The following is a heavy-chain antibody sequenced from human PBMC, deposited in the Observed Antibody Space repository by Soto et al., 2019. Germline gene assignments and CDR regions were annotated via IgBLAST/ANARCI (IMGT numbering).Heavy chain of an antibody. V-gene: IGHV4-59*01. D-gene: IGHD6-13*01. CDR1: GGSIIGYY. CDR3: ARTGGAYSRSKINWFEP. J-gene: IGHJ5*02. Sequence: LSLNCTVSGGSIIGYYWSWIRQPPGNGLEWIGYIYYSGSTNYNPSLKSRVTISVDTSKNQFSLKLSSVTAADTAVYYCARTGGAYSRSKINWFEPWGQGTLGTVSS. CDR2: IYYSGST.